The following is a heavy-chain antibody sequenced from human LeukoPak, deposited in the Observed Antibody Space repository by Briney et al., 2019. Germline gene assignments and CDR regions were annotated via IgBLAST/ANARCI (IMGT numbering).Heavy chain of an antibody. V-gene: IGHV4-4*07. J-gene: IGHJ4*02. CDR2: IYASGST. Sequence: PSETLPLTCTVSGGSVSSYSWSWIRQPAGKGLEWIGRIYASGSTNYNPSLKSRVTMSLDTSKNHFSLNLSSVTAADTAVYYCARAQDCSSGCYRFFDYWGQGTLVTVSS. CDR1: GGSVSSYS. CDR3: ARAQDCSSGCYRFFDY. D-gene: IGHD6-19*01.